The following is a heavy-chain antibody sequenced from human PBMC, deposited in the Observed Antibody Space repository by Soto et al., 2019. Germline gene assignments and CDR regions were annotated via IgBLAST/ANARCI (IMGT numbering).Heavy chain of an antibody. CDR1: GGSISSGNYY. Sequence: QVQLQESGPGLVKPSQTLSLTCTVSGGSISSGNYYWSWIRQPPGKGLEWIGFISYSGTTHYSAARRSRVSISLYTSRHQFFLDLSSVTAADTDVYYCATMGTPVTGLYYFDYWGQGTLVTVSS. CDR2: ISYSGTT. CDR3: ATMGTPVTGLYYFDY. J-gene: IGHJ4*02. V-gene: IGHV4-30-4*01. D-gene: IGHD4-17*01.